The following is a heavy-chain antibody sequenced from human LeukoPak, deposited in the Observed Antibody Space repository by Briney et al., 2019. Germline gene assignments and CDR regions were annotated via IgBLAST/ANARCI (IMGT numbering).Heavy chain of an antibody. CDR2: TYYRSKWYN. CDR1: GDSVSSNSAA. CDR3: ARGTATASYPINWFDP. D-gene: IGHD1-14*01. V-gene: IGHV6-1*01. Sequence: TLSLTCAISGDSVSSNSAAWNWIRQSPSRGLEWLGRTYYRSKWYNDYAIPVKSRITINPDTSKNQFSLHLNSVTPGDTAVYYCARGTATASYPINWFDPWGQGILVTVSS. J-gene: IGHJ5*02.